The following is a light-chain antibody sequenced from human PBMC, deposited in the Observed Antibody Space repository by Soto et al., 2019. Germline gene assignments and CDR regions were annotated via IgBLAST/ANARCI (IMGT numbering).Light chain of an antibody. V-gene: IGKV2-28*01. CDR3: MQAIQTPT. CDR1: QSLLHSNGINY. Sequence: IVMTQSPLSLPVTPGEPASISCRSSQSLLHSNGINYLDWYLQKPGQSPQLLIYLGSNRASGVPDRFSGSGTGTDFTLKISRVEAEDVGIYYCMQAIQTPTFGGGTKVEIK. CDR2: LGS. J-gene: IGKJ4*01.